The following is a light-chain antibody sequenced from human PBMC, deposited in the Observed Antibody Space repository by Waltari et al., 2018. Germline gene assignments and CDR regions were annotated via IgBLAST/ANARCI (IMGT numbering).Light chain of an antibody. CDR2: DVS. CDR3: SSYTSSNTWV. CDR1: SNDDGGHKY. J-gene: IGLJ3*02. Sequence: QSALTQPASVSGSPGQSITISCTGTSNDDGGHKYVSWYQQHPGKAPKVMIYDVSTRPSAVSNRFSGSKSGNTFSLTISGLQAEDEADYYCSSYTSSNTWVFGGGTKLTVL. V-gene: IGLV2-14*01.